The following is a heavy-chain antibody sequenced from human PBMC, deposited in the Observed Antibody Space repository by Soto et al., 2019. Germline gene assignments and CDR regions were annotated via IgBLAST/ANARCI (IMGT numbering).Heavy chain of an antibody. J-gene: IGHJ5*02. CDR2: IYYSGST. Sequence: SETLSLTCTVSGGSISSGDYYWSWIRQPPGKGPEWIGYIYYSGSTYYNPSLKSRVTISVDTSKNQFSLKLSSVTAADTAVYYCARGVEWNIVVVPAARWFDPWGQGTLVTVSS. CDR3: ARGVEWNIVVVPAARWFDP. V-gene: IGHV4-30-4*01. CDR1: GGSISSGDYY. D-gene: IGHD2-2*01.